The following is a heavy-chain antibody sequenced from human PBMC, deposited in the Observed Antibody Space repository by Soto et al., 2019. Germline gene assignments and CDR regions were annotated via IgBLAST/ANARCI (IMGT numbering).Heavy chain of an antibody. D-gene: IGHD5-12*01. CDR1: GYSFPDYS. J-gene: IGHJ6*02. CDR2: ITIYNGHT. CDR3: AREGVAPYYYYGIDC. V-gene: IGHV1-18*01. Sequence: ASVKVSCKTSGYSFPDYSINWVRQAPGQGLEWLGWITIYNGHTNYAPRLQGRVTITTDTATSTVYMEVRSLRSDDTAVYYCAREGVAPYYYYGIDCWGQRTPDTVSS.